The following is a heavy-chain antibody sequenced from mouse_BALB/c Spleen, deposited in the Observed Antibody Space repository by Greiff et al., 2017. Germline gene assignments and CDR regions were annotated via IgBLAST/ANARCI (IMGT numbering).Heavy chain of an antibody. CDR3: VRGDWFDY. CDR1: GFTFNTYA. J-gene: IGHJ2*01. CDR2: IRSKSNNYAT. D-gene: IGHD4-1*01. Sequence: GGGLVQPKGSLKLSCAASGFTFNTYAMNWVRQAPGKGLEWVARIRSKSNNYATYYADSVKDRFTISRDDSQSMLYLQMNNLKTEDTAMYYCVRGDWFDYWGQGTTLTVSS. V-gene: IGHV10-1*02.